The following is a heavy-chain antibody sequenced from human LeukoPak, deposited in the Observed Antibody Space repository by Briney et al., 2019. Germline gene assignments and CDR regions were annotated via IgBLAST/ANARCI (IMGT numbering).Heavy chain of an antibody. CDR1: GFTFSSYE. V-gene: IGHV3-48*03. CDR2: ISSSGSTI. CDR3: ARVGGSYGFLSQKPRYFQH. D-gene: IGHD1-26*01. J-gene: IGHJ1*01. Sequence: GGSLRLSCAASGFTFSSYEMNWVRHAPGKGLEWVSYISSSGSTIYYADSVKGRFTISRDNAKGLLYLQMNRLRAEDTAVYYCARVGGSYGFLSQKPRYFQHWGQGTLVTVSS.